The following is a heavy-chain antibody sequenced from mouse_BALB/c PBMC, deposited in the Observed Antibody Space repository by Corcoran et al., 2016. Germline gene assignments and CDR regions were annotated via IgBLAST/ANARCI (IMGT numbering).Heavy chain of an antibody. CDR2: IDPANGNT. CDR1: GFNIKDTY. J-gene: IGHJ3*01. D-gene: IGHD2-1*01. V-gene: IGHV14-3*02. Sequence: EVQLQQSGAELVKPGASVKLSCTASGFNIKDTYMHWVKQRPEQDLEWIGRIDPANGNTIYDPKFQGKASITADTSSNTAYLQLSSLTSEDTAVYYCAYYGNWFAYWGQGTLVTVSA. CDR3: AYYGNWFAY.